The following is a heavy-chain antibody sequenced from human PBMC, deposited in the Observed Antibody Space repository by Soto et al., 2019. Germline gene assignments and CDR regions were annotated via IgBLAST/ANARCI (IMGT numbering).Heavy chain of an antibody. CDR3: ARDLDCSGGSCSYNLFDP. J-gene: IGHJ5*02. Sequence: PSETLSLTCTVSGGSISNYYWSWIRQPAGKGLEWIGRIHTSGSINYSPSLKSRVTMSFDTSKNQFSLKLSSVTAADTAVYYCARDLDCSGGSCSYNLFDPWGQGTLVTVSS. D-gene: IGHD2-15*01. CDR1: GGSISNYY. V-gene: IGHV4-4*07. CDR2: IHTSGSI.